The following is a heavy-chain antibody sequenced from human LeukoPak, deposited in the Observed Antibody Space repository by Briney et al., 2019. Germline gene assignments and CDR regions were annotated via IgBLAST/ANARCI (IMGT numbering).Heavy chain of an antibody. D-gene: IGHD3-10*01. CDR2: INHSGST. CDR1: GGSFSGYY. V-gene: IGHV4-34*01. CDR3: AREWSLPRVTMVRGVFDP. J-gene: IGHJ5*02. Sequence: SETLSLTCAVYGGSFSGYYWSWIRQPPGKGLEWIGEINHSGSTNYNPSLKSRVTMSVDTSKNQFSLKLSSVTAADTAVYYCAREWSLPRVTMVRGVFDPWAREPWSPSPQ.